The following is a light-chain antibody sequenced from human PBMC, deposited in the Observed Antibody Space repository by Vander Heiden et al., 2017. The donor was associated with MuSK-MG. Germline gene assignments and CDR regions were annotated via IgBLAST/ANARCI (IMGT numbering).Light chain of an antibody. V-gene: IGKV2-28*01. Sequence: DIALTQSPLSVPVAPGDPVSISCRSSQSLLLGNGYNYLDWYLQKPGQSQQLLIYLGSNRACGVPDRFSGSGSGTDFTLKISRVEAEDVGLYYCMQALQTPRTFGQGTKVEIK. J-gene: IGKJ1*01. CDR3: MQALQTPRT. CDR2: LGS. CDR1: QSLLLGNGYNY.